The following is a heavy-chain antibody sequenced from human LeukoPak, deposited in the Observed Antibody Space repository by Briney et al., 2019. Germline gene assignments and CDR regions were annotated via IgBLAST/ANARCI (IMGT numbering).Heavy chain of an antibody. CDR2: IYYSGST. Sequence: PSETLSLTCTVSGGSISSSSYYWGWIRQPPGKGLEWIGSIYYSGSTYYNPSLKSRVTISVDTSKNQFSLKLSSVTAADTAVYYCARSGGYSSYFDYWGQGTLVTVSS. CDR1: GGSISSSSYY. CDR3: ARSGGYSSYFDY. V-gene: IGHV4-39*01. J-gene: IGHJ4*02. D-gene: IGHD1-26*01.